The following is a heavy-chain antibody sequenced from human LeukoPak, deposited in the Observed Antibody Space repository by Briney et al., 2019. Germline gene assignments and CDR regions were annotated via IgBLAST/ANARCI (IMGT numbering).Heavy chain of an antibody. J-gene: IGHJ3*02. CDR2: IYYSGSA. V-gene: IGHV4-59*01. CDR3: ARSPGAFDI. Sequence: SETLSLTCTVSGGSISSYYWSWIRQPPGKGLEWIGYIYYSGSANYNPSLKSRVTISVDTSKNQFSLKLSSVTAADTAVYYCARSPGAFDIWGQGTMVTVSS. CDR1: GGSISSYY.